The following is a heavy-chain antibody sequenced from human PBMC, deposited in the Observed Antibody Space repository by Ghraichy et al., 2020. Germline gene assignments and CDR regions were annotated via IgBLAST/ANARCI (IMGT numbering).Heavy chain of an antibody. J-gene: IGHJ4*02. CDR2: IKQDGSEK. Sequence: GESLNISCAASGFTFSSYWMSWVRQAPGKGLEWVANIKQDGSEKYYVDSVKGRFTISRDNAKNSLYLQMNSLRAEDTAVYYCAGYCSGGSCYSSSSRSGFDYWGQGTLVTVSS. CDR1: GFTFSSYW. V-gene: IGHV3-7*01. CDR3: AGYCSGGSCYSSSSRSGFDY. D-gene: IGHD2-15*01.